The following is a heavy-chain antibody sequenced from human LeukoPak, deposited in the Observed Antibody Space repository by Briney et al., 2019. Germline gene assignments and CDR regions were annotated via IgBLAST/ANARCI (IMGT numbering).Heavy chain of an antibody. CDR2: IGPTGSDR. CDR3: ATQTNGRHYDY. Sequence: GGSLRLSCTASGLTFSTSAFNWVRQAPGKGLEWVASIGPTGSDRYHADSIKGRFTISRDNANNFLYLQMNSLRAEDTAVYYCATQTNGRHYDYWGQGTLLTVSS. CDR1: GLTFSTSA. J-gene: IGHJ4*02. V-gene: IGHV3-21*06. D-gene: IGHD1-14*01.